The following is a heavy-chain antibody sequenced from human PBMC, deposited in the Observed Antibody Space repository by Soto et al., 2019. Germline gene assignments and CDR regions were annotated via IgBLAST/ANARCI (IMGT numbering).Heavy chain of an antibody. D-gene: IGHD6-19*01. J-gene: IGHJ4*02. Sequence: QVQLQQWGAGLLKPSETLSLTCAVYGGSFSGYYWSWIRQPPGKGLEWIGEINPSGSTNYNPSLKSRVTISVDTSKNQFSLKLSSVTAADTAVYYCARGLVAVAGRGRDFDYWGQGTLVTVSS. CDR3: ARGLVAVAGRGRDFDY. CDR2: INPSGST. CDR1: GGSFSGYY. V-gene: IGHV4-34*01.